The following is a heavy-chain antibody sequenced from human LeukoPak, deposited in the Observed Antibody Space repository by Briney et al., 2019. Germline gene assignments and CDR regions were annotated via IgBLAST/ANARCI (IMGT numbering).Heavy chain of an antibody. CDR3: AKDGDYGDYGFDY. CDR2: ISWDGGST. J-gene: IGHJ4*02. CDR1: GFTFDDYA. Sequence: GGSLRLSCAASGFTFDDYAMHWVRQAPGKGLEWVSLISWDGGSTYYADSVKGRFTISRDNSKNSLYLQMNSLRAEDTALYYCAKDGDYGDYGFDYWGQGTLVTVSS. D-gene: IGHD4-17*01. V-gene: IGHV3-43D*03.